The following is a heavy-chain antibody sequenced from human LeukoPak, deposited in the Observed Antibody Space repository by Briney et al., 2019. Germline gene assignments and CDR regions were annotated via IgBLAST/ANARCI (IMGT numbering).Heavy chain of an antibody. CDR1: GGSFSGYY. Sequence: SETLSLTCAVYGGSFSGYYWGWIRQPPGKGLEWIGEINHSGSTNYNPSLKSRVTISVDTSKNQFSLKLSSVTVAATGVYYAAREPRNRYRNQYDYYFYMDVWGKGTTVTVSS. CDR3: AREPRNRYRNQYDYYFYMDV. V-gene: IGHV4-34*01. D-gene: IGHD1-14*01. J-gene: IGHJ6*03. CDR2: INHSGST.